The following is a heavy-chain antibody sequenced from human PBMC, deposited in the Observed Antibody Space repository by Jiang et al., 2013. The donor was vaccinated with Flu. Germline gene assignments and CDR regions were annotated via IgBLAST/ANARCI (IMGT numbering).Heavy chain of an antibody. CDR1: GFSFGTYS. CDR2: ISGSSSTI. V-gene: IGHV3-48*01. J-gene: IGHJ4*02. Sequence: VQLVESGGDLVQPGGSLRLSCAASGFSFGTYSMIWVRQAPGKGLEWVSYISGSSSTIKYADSVKGRFTISRDNAKNSLYLEMKSMRAEDTAVYYCARESSTDYFPDHWGQGTLVTVSS. CDR3: ARESSTDYFPDH. D-gene: IGHD4-17*01.